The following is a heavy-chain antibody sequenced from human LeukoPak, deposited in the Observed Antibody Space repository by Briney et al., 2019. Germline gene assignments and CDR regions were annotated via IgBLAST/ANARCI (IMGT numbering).Heavy chain of an antibody. J-gene: IGHJ4*02. CDR1: GFIFSSHS. V-gene: IGHV3-21*01. CDR3: ARDAYSSSSFDY. CDR2: ISSSSTYI. Sequence: GGSLRLSWAASGFIFSSHSMNWVRQAPGKGLEWVSFISSSSTYIYYADSVKGRFTISRDNAKNSLNLQMNSLRAEDTAVYYCARDAYSSSSFDYWGQGTLVTVSS. D-gene: IGHD6-6*01.